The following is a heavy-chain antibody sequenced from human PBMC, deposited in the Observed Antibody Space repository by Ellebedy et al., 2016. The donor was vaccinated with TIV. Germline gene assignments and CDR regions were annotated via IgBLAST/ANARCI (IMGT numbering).Heavy chain of an antibody. CDR1: GFTFSSYA. Sequence: GESLKISXAASGFTFSSYAMSWVRQAPGKGLEWVSAISGSGGSTYYADSVKGRFTISRDNSKNTLYLQMNSLRAEDTAVYYCASRTSYPTPPDYWGQGTLVTVSS. J-gene: IGHJ4*02. CDR3: ASRTSYPTPPDY. V-gene: IGHV3-23*01. CDR2: ISGSGGST.